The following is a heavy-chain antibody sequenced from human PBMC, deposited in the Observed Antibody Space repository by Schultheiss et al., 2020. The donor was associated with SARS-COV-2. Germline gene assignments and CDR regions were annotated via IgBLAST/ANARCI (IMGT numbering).Heavy chain of an antibody. CDR3: ARSDYHSWSALGDAFDM. CDR1: GFTFSSYSM. CDR2: IYHSGST. Sequence: GSLRLSCAASGFTFSSYSMNWVRQPPGKGLEWIGEIYHSGSTNYNPSLKSRVSISVDKPKNQFSLKLSSVTAADTAVYYCARSDYHSWSALGDAFDMWSQGTMVTVSS. V-gene: IGHV4-4*02. D-gene: IGHD3-3*01. J-gene: IGHJ3*02.